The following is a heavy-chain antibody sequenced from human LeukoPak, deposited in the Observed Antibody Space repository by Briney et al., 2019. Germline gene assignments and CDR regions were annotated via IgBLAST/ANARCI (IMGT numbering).Heavy chain of an antibody. D-gene: IGHD6-13*01. CDR1: GASISSYF. V-gene: IGHV4-59*01. CDR2: VYYSGST. J-gene: IGHJ1*01. CDR3: ASHSATWYFQH. Sequence: SETLSLTCTVSGASISSYFWSWLRQPPGKGLESIGYVYYSGSTNYKPSLKSRVTMSLNTSKNQFSLRLSSVTAADTAIYYCASHSATWYFQHWGQGTPVTVSS.